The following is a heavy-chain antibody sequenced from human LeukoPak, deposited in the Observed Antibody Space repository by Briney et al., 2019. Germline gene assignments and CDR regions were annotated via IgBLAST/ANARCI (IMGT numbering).Heavy chain of an antibody. CDR2: INHSGST. CDR3: ARQTLTMVRGVIITAYFDY. J-gene: IGHJ4*02. V-gene: IGHV4-34*01. CDR1: GGSFSGYC. Sequence: PSETLSLTCAVYGGSFSGYCWSWIRQHPGKGLEWIGAINHSGSTNYNPSLKSRVTITVDTSKNQFSLKLSSVTAADTAVYYCARQTLTMVRGVIITAYFDYWGQGTLVTVSS. D-gene: IGHD3-10*01.